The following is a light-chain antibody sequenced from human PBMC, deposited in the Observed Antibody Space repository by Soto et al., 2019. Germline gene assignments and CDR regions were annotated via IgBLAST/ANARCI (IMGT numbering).Light chain of an antibody. J-gene: IGLJ1*01. V-gene: IGLV2-8*01. CDR1: SSDVGGSKY. Sequence: QSALTQPPSASGSPGQSVTISCTGTSSDVGGSKYVSWYQQHPGKAPKLIIYEVSERPSGVPDCFSGSKSGNTASLTVSGLQAEDEAHYYCNSYAGTSNVFGTGTKLTVL. CDR3: NSYAGTSNV. CDR2: EVS.